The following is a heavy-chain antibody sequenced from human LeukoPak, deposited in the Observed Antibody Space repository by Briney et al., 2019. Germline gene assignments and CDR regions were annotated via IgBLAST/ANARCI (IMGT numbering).Heavy chain of an antibody. D-gene: IGHD2-15*01. J-gene: IGHJ5*02. CDR2: INHSGST. Sequence: PSETLSLTCAVYGGSFSGYYWSWIRQPPGKGLEWIGEINHSGSTNYNPSLKSRVTISVDTSKNQFSLKLSSVTAADTAVYHCARFPTVDAWFDPWGQGTLVTVSS. CDR3: ARFPTVDAWFDP. CDR1: GGSFSGYY. V-gene: IGHV4-34*01.